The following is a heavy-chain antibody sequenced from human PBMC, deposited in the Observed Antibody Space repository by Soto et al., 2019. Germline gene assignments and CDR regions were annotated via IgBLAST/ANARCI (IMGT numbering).Heavy chain of an antibody. Sequence: EVQLVESGGGLVQPGEALRLSCAASGFTFTKYWMHWVRLAPGKGPVWVSYISSDGTTTDYADSVKGRFTISRDNANNMLYLQMDSLRVEDTAVYYCAIQDCTNDVCLEAAVTVGGALEHWGQGAQVTVSS. D-gene: IGHD2-8*01. CDR2: ISSDGTTT. V-gene: IGHV3-74*01. CDR3: AIQDCTNDVCLEAAVTVGGALEH. CDR1: GFTFTKYW. J-gene: IGHJ1*01.